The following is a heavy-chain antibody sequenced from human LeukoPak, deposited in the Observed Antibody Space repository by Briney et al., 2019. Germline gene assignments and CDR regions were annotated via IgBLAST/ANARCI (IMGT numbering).Heavy chain of an antibody. CDR1: GFTFSNAW. V-gene: IGHV3-11*04. CDR3: AREVCSSTSCYSDY. Sequence: GGSLRLSCAASGFTFSNAWMSWVRQAPGKGLEWVSYISSSGSTIYYADSVKGRFTISRDNAKNSLYLQMNSLRAEDTAVYYCAREVCSSTSCYSDYWGQGTLVTVSS. J-gene: IGHJ4*02. CDR2: ISSSGSTI. D-gene: IGHD2-2*02.